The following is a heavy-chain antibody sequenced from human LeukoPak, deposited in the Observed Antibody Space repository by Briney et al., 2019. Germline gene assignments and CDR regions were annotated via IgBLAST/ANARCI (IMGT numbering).Heavy chain of an antibody. CDR3: ARDHRYAFDN. CDR1: GFNFIDYI. V-gene: IGHV3-48*01. CDR2: IGISSGNT. Sequence: GGSLRLSCAASGFNFIDYIMNWVRQAPGKGLEWISYIGISSGNTKYADSVKGRFTISRDKARNSLYLQMNSLRVEDTAMYYCARDHRYAFDNWGHGTLVTVSS. J-gene: IGHJ4*01. D-gene: IGHD5-12*01.